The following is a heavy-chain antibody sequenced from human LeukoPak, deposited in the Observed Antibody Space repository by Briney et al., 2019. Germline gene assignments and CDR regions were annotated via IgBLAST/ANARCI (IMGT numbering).Heavy chain of an antibody. J-gene: IGHJ4*02. CDR2: ISSSSSYI. V-gene: IGHV3-21*01. CDR1: GFTFSSYS. CDR3: ARWATEEFDY. D-gene: IGHD5-12*01. Sequence: GGSLRLSCAASGFTFSSYSMNWVRQAPGKGLEWVSSISSSSSYIYYADSVKGRFTISRDNAKNSLYPQMNSLRAEDTAVYYCARWATEEFDYWGQGTLVTVSS.